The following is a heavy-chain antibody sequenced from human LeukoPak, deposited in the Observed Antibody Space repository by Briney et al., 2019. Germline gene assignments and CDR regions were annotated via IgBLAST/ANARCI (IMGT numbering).Heavy chain of an antibody. D-gene: IGHD6-13*01. Sequence: GESLKISCKGSGYSFTSYWIGWVRQMPGKGLEWMGIIYPSDSDTRYSPSFQGQVTISADKSISTAYLQWSGLKASDTAMYYCARLPISWYSPFDIWGQGTMVTVSS. CDR2: IYPSDSDT. J-gene: IGHJ3*02. CDR1: GYSFTSYW. CDR3: ARLPISWYSPFDI. V-gene: IGHV5-51*01.